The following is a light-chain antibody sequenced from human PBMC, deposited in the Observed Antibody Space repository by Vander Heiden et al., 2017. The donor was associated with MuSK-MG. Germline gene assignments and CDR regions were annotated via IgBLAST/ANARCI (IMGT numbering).Light chain of an antibody. V-gene: IGKV4-1*01. CDR3: HQYHTTPHT. CDR1: QSILYSSNNKNY. CDR2: WAS. J-gene: IGKJ2*01. Sequence: DIVMTQSPDSLAVSLGERATINGKSSQSILYSSNNKNYLAWYQQKPGQPPKLLIYWASTRESGVPDRFSGSGSGTDFTLTISSLQAEDVAVYYCHQYHTTPHTFGQGTKLEIK.